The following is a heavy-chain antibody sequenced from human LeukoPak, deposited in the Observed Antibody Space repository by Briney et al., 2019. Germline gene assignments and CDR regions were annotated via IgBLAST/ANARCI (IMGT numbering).Heavy chain of an antibody. CDR1: GYTFTSYA. Sequence: ASVTVSCKASGYTFTSYAMHWVRQAPEQRLEWMGWINAGNGNTKYSQKFQGRVTITRDTSASTAYMELSSLRSEDTAVYYCARASPTLFRGYSGYLKYYYYGMDVWGKGTTDTVSS. CDR2: INAGNGNT. D-gene: IGHD5-12*01. J-gene: IGHJ6*04. V-gene: IGHV1-3*01. CDR3: ARASPTLFRGYSGYLKYYYYGMDV.